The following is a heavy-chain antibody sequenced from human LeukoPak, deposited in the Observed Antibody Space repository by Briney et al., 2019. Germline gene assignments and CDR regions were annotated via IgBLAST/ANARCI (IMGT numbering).Heavy chain of an antibody. D-gene: IGHD3-10*01. J-gene: IGHJ4*02. Sequence: ASVKVSCKVSGYTLTELSMHWVRQAPGKGLEWMGGFDPEDGETIYAQKFQGRVTMTEDTSTDTAYMELSSLRSEDTAVYYCATGILYGSGSYLDYWGQGTLVTVSS. CDR2: FDPEDGET. V-gene: IGHV1-24*01. CDR3: ATGILYGSGSYLDY. CDR1: GYTLTELS.